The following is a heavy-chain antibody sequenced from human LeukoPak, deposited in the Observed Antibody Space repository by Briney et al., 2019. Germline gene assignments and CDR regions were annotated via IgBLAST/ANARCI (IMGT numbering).Heavy chain of an antibody. CDR1: GFTFDDYA. Sequence: GRSLRLSCAASGFTFDDYAMHWVRQAPGKGLEWVSGISWNGGSIGYTDSVRGRFTISRDNAKNSLYLQMNSLRAEDTAVYYCVKDLRAVNYYGMDVWGHGTTVIVSS. CDR3: VKDLRAVNYYGMDV. V-gene: IGHV3-9*01. D-gene: IGHD6-19*01. CDR2: ISWNGGSI. J-gene: IGHJ6*02.